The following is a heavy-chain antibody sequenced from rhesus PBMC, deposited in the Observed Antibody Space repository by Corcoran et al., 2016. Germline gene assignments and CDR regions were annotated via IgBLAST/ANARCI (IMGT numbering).Heavy chain of an antibody. CDR2: IYGSSTST. J-gene: IGHJ3*01. Sequence: QVQLQESGPGVVKPSETLSLTCAFSGGSISASYRWSWIRQPPGKGLEWIGYIYGSSTSTNYHPSLKSRVTISKDTSKNQFSLKLSSVTAADTAVYYCARDWDAFDFWGQGLRVTVSS. CDR1: GGSISASYR. V-gene: IGHV4S10*01. CDR3: ARDWDAFDF.